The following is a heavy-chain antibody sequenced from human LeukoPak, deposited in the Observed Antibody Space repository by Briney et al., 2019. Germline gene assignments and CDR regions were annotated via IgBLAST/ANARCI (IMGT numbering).Heavy chain of an antibody. CDR3: ARSPNIAAAGTGYMDV. D-gene: IGHD6-13*01. Sequence: SETLSLTCTVSGGSISSSSYYWGWIRQPPGKGLEWIGRIYTSGSTNYNPSLKSRVTISVDTSKNQFSLKVSSVTAADTAVYYCARSPNIAAAGTGYMDVWGTGTTVTVSS. CDR2: IYTSGST. J-gene: IGHJ6*03. CDR1: GGSISSSSYY. V-gene: IGHV4-39*07.